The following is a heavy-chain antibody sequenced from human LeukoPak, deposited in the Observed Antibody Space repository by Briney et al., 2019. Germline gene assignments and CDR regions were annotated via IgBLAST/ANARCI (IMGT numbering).Heavy chain of an antibody. D-gene: IGHD3-10*01. J-gene: IGHJ4*02. CDR2: INPNSGGT. V-gene: IGHV1-2*02. CDR1: GYTFTGYY. Sequence: GASVKVSCKASGYTFTGYYMHWVRQAPGQGLEWMGWINPNSGGTNYAQKFQGRVTMNRDTSISTAYMELSRLRSDHTAVYYCARDRPGGSGINWGQGTLVTVSS. CDR3: ARDRPGGSGIN.